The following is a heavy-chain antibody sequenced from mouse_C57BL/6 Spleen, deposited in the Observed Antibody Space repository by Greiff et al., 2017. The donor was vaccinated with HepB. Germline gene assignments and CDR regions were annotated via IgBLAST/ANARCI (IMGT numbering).Heavy chain of an antibody. J-gene: IGHJ4*01. D-gene: IGHD1-1*01. Sequence: EVKVVESGGGLVKPGGSLKLSCAASGFTFSSYAMSWVRQTPEKRLEWVATISDGGSYTYYPDNVKGRFTISRDNAKNNLYLQMSHLKSEDTAMYYCARDTTTEAMDYWGQGTSVTVSS. CDR1: GFTFSSYA. V-gene: IGHV5-4*01. CDR3: ARDTTTEAMDY. CDR2: ISDGGSYT.